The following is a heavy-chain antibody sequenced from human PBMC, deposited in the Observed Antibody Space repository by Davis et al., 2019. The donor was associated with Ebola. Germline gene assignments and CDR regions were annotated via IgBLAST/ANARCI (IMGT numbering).Heavy chain of an antibody. CDR3: ARDTYYYYNTMDV. CDR2: INSDGGST. J-gene: IGHJ6*04. CDR1: GFTFSSYW. Sequence: HTGGSLRLSCAASGFTFSSYWMHWVRQVPGKGLVWVSRINSDGGSTSYADSVKGRFTISRDNAKNTLYLQMNSLRAEDTAVYYCARDTYYYYNTMDVWGKGTTVTVSS. V-gene: IGHV3-74*01.